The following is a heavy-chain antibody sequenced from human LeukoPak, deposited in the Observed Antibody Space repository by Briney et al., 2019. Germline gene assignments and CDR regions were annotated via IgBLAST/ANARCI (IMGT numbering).Heavy chain of an antibody. D-gene: IGHD3-16*01. J-gene: IGHJ4*02. CDR3: SRGHYGPDY. CDR1: GFPYGSTS. V-gene: IGHV3-74*01. CDR2: IQRDGTSP. Sequence: GRSLRLSCTASGFPYGSTSMHWVRQAPGKGLEWVSGIQRDGTSPTYADSVKGRFIISRDNAKGSVYLQMNILRAEDTAVYYCSRGHYGPDYWGQGTLVTVSS.